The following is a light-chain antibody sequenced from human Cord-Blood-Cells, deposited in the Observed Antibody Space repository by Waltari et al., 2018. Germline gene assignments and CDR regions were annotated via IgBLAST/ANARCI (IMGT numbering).Light chain of an antibody. Sequence: EIVMTQSPATLSLSPGERATLSCRASQSVSSSYLSWYQHKPGQAPRLLIYGASTRATGIPARFSGSGSGTDFTLTISSLQPEDFAVYYCQQDYNFPITFGQGTRLEIK. CDR3: QQDYNFPIT. CDR2: GAS. J-gene: IGKJ5*01. CDR1: QSVSSSY. V-gene: IGKV3D-7*01.